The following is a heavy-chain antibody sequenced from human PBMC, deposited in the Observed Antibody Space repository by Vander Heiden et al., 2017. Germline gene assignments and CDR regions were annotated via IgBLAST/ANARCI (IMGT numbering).Heavy chain of an antibody. Sequence: QVQPVESGGGVVQPGRSLRLCCRASGFNCSSYAGHCVRQAPGSVRGWVVVISDDGSNKYDAASVKGRCTISRDNSKNTLYLQRNRRRAEDTAVDYCARDLGYCSGGSCYNLPDYWGQGTLVTVSS. CDR2: ISDDGSNK. CDR1: GFNCSSYA. CDR3: ARDLGYCSGGSCYNLPDY. J-gene: IGHJ4*02. V-gene: IGHV3-30-3*01. D-gene: IGHD2-15*01.